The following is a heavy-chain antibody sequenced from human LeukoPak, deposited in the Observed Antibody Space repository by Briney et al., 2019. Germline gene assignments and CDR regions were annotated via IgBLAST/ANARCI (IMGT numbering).Heavy chain of an antibody. CDR2: IIPILGIA. D-gene: IGHD2-21*02. CDR1: GGTFSSYA. Sequence: GASVTVSFKASGGTFSSYAISWVRQAPGQGLEWMGRIIPILGIANYAQKFQGRVTITTDKSTSTAYMELSSLRSEDTAVYYCARFAFHDFVDYWGQGTLVTVSS. J-gene: IGHJ4*02. V-gene: IGHV1-69*04. CDR3: ARFAFHDFVDY.